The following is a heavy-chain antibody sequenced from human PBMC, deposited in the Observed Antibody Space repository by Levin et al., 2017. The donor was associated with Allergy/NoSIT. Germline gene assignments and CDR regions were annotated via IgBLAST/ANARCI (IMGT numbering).Heavy chain of an antibody. D-gene: IGHD4-17*01. CDR2: VYYSGST. J-gene: IGHJ5*02. Sequence: SQTLSLTCTVSGGSIPTYYWSWIRQPPGKGLEWIGYVYYSGSTNYNPSLKSQVTISVDTSKNHFSLKLNFVTAADTAVYYCARETATTGFYNWFDPWGQGTLVTVSS. V-gene: IGHV4-59*01. CDR3: ARETATTGFYNWFDP. CDR1: GGSIPTYY.